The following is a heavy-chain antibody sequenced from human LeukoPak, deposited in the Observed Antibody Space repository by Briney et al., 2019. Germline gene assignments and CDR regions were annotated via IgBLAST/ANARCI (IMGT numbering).Heavy chain of an antibody. J-gene: IGHJ5*02. CDR2: INPNSGGT. CDR3: ARSGGYSNWFDP. D-gene: IGHD5-12*01. Sequence: ASVKVSCKASGYTFTGYYMHWVRQAPGQGLEWMGWINPNSGGTNYAQKFQGRVTMTRDTSISTAYMKLSRLRSDDTAVYYCARSGGYSNWFDPWGQGTLVTVSS. V-gene: IGHV1-2*02. CDR1: GYTFTGYY.